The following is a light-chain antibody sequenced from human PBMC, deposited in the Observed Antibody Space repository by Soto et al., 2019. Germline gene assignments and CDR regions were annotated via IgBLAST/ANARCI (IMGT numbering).Light chain of an antibody. V-gene: IGKV3D-20*02. CDR3: QQRSSWPFT. CDR1: HTISSSY. Sequence: EIVLTQSPGTLSLSPGERATLSCRASHTISSSYLAWYQQKPGQAPRLLMYATSNRATGIPARFSGSGSGTDFTLTISSLEPEDFAVYYCQQRSSWPFTFGPGTKVDIK. CDR2: ATS. J-gene: IGKJ3*01.